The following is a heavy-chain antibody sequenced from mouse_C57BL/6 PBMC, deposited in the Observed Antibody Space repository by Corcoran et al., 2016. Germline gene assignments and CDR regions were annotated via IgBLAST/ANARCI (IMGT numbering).Heavy chain of an antibody. J-gene: IGHJ3*01. Sequence: QIQLVQSGPELKKPGETVKISCKASGSTFTTYGMSWVKQAPGKGLKWMGWINTYSGVPTYADDFKGRFAFSLETSASTAYLQINNLKNEDTATYFCVPTGTEPWFAYWGQGTLVTVSA. CDR1: GSTFTTYG. CDR3: VPTGTEPWFAY. V-gene: IGHV9-3*01. D-gene: IGHD4-1*02. CDR2: INTYSGVP.